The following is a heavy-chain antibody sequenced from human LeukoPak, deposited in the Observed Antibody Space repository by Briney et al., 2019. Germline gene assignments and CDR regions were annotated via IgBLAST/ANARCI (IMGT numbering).Heavy chain of an antibody. Sequence: ASVKASCKASGYTFTSYAMNWVRQAPGQGLEWMGWINTNTGNPTYAQGFTGRFVFSLDTSVSTAYLQISSLKAEDTAVYYCARGYSSSWYSSYYFDYWGQGTLVTVSS. V-gene: IGHV7-4-1*02. CDR1: GYTFTSYA. CDR3: ARGYSSSWYSSYYFDY. CDR2: INTNTGNP. D-gene: IGHD6-13*01. J-gene: IGHJ4*02.